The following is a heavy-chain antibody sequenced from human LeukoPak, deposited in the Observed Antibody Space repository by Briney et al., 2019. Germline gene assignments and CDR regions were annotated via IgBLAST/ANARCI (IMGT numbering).Heavy chain of an antibody. J-gene: IGHJ4*02. CDR1: GGSISSYY. V-gene: IGHV4-59*12. D-gene: IGHD2-2*01. CDR3: ARDRYCSSTSCDCFDY. Sequence: PSETLSLTCTVSGGSISSYYWSWIRQPPGKGLEWIGYIYYSGSTNYNPSLKSRVTISVDTSKNQFSLKLSSVTAADTAVYYCARDRYCSSTSCDCFDYWGQGTLVTASS. CDR2: IYYSGST.